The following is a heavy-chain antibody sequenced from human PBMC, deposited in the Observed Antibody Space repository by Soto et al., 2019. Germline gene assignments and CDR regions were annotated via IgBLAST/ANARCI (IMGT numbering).Heavy chain of an antibody. CDR1: GFTFSNYA. J-gene: IGHJ4*02. D-gene: IGHD6-6*01. CDR2: ISGSGRSA. CDR3: AKDQAIAAVVTFDY. V-gene: IGHV3-23*01. Sequence: EVQLLESGGGLVQPGGSLRLSCAASGFTFSNYAMSWVRQAPGKGLEWVSGISGSGRSAYYADSVKGRFTISRDNSNNTLYLQMHSLRVEDTAVCYCAKDQAIAAVVTFDYWGQGTLVTVSP.